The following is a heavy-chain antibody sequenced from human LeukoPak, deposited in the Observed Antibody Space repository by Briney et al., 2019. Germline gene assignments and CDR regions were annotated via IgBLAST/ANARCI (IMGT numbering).Heavy chain of an antibody. V-gene: IGHV3-23*01. CDR3: AKDIRPRYYDSSGCYDY. CDR2: ISGSGGST. Sequence: GGSLRLSCAASGFTFSSYGMSWVRQAPGKGLEWVSAISGSGGSTYYADSVKGRFTISRDNSKNTLYLQMNSLRAEDTAVYYCAKDIRPRYYDSSGCYDYWGQGTLVTVSS. D-gene: IGHD3-22*01. CDR1: GFTFSSYG. J-gene: IGHJ4*02.